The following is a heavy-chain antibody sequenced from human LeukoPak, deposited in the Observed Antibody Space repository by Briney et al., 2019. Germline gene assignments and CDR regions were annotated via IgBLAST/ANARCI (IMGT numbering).Heavy chain of an antibody. V-gene: IGHV3-21*01. J-gene: IGHJ6*02. CDR2: ITSSSNYI. CDR3: ASSYYYDSSGYYPYYYGMDV. Sequence: GGSLRLSCAASGFAFSTNSMNWVRQAPGKGLEWVSSITSSSNYIYYADSVGGRFTISRDNAKNSLYLQMNSLRAEDTAVYYCASSYYYDSSGYYPYYYGMDVWGQGTTVTVSS. CDR1: GFAFSTNS. D-gene: IGHD3-22*01.